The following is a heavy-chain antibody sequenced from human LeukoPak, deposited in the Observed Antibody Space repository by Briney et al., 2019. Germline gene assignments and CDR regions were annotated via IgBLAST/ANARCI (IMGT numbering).Heavy chain of an antibody. J-gene: IGHJ4*02. CDR2: ISAYNGNT. Sequence: GASVKVSCKASGHTFTSYGISWVRQAPGQGLEWMGWISAYNGNTNYAQKLQGRVTMTTDTSTSTAYMELRSLRSDDTAVYYCARIMITFGGFIFDYWGQGTLVTVSS. V-gene: IGHV1-18*01. CDR3: ARIMITFGGFIFDY. D-gene: IGHD3-16*01. CDR1: GHTFTSYG.